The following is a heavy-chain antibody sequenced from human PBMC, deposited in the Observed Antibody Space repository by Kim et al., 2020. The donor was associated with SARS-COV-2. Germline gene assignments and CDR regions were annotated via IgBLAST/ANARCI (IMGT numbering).Heavy chain of an antibody. Sequence: SVKVSCKASGGTFSSYAISWVRQAPGQGLEWMGGIIPIFGTANYAQKFQGRVTITADESTSTAYMELSSLRSEDTAVYYCARGGPLVVAAFRDGFDPWGQGTLVTVSS. J-gene: IGHJ5*02. V-gene: IGHV1-69*13. CDR2: IIPIFGTA. D-gene: IGHD2-15*01. CDR3: ARGGPLVVAAFRDGFDP. CDR1: GGTFSSYA.